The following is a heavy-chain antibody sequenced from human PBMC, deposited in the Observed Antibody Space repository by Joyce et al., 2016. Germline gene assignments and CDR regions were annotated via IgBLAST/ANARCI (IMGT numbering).Heavy chain of an antibody. J-gene: IGHJ6*02. D-gene: IGHD6-25*01. V-gene: IGHV2-5*02. Sequence: QVTLKESGPTLVKPTQTLTLTCTFSGFSPITSGVGVGWIRQPPGKALEWLALIYWDDDKRYSSSLKSRLTITKDTSKNQVVLTMTIMDPVDTATYYCAHAPATDRYYGMDVWGQGTTVTVSS. CDR3: AHAPATDRYYGMDV. CDR1: GFSPITSGVG. CDR2: IYWDDDK.